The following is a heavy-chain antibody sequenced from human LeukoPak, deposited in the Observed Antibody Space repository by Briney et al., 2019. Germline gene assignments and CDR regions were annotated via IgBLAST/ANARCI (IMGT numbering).Heavy chain of an antibody. J-gene: IGHJ4*02. D-gene: IGHD5-18*01. V-gene: IGHV1-69*01. CDR2: IIPILGTA. CDR1: GGTFSSYA. CDR3: ARGAGAVVDTAMVFDY. Sequence: SVKVSCKASGGTFSSYAISWVRQAPGQGLEWMGGIIPILGTANYAQKFQGRVTITADESTSTAYMELSSLRSEDTAVYYCARGAGAVVDTAMVFDYWGQGTLVTVSS.